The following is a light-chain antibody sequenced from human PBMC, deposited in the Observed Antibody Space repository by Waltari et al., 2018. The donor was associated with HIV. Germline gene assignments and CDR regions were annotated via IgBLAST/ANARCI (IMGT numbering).Light chain of an antibody. J-gene: IGKJ4*01. V-gene: IGKV2-28*01. Sequence: DIVMTQSPLSLPVTPVEPASISCRSSQNLLHNNGYNYLDWYLQKPGQSPQLLIYLGSNRASGVPDRFSGSGSGTDFTLKISRVEAEDVGVYYCMQALQTPTFGGGTKVEIK. CDR1: QNLLHNNGYNY. CDR2: LGS. CDR3: MQALQTPT.